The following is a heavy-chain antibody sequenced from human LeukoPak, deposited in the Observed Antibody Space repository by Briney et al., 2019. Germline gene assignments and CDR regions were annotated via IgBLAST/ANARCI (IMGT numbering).Heavy chain of an antibody. V-gene: IGHV1-8*01. CDR1: GYTFTSYD. Sequence: ASVKVSCKASGYTFTSYDINWVRQATGQGLEWMGWMNPNSGNTGYAQKFQGRVTMTRNTSISTAYMELSSLRSEDTAVYYCAVNYYDSSGYYYEADYWGQGTLVTVSS. J-gene: IGHJ4*02. CDR3: AVNYYDSSGYYYEADY. D-gene: IGHD3-22*01. CDR2: MNPNSGNT.